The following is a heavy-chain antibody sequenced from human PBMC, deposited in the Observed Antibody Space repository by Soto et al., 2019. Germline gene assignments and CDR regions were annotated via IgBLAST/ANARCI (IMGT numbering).Heavy chain of an antibody. Sequence: GGSLRLSCAASGFTFSSYSMNWVRQAPGKGLEWVSSISSSSSYIYYADSVKGRFTISRDNAKNSLYLQMNSLRAEDTAVYYCATTFYHYDSSGYYSRKYYYYYGMDVWGQGTTVTVSS. J-gene: IGHJ6*02. CDR1: GFTFSSYS. D-gene: IGHD3-22*01. CDR3: ATTFYHYDSSGYYSRKYYYYYGMDV. V-gene: IGHV3-21*01. CDR2: ISSSSSYI.